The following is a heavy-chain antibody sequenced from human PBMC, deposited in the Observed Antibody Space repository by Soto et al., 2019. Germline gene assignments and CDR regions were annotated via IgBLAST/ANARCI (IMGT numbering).Heavy chain of an antibody. D-gene: IGHD6-19*01. CDR2: IMPLFGTT. J-gene: IGHJ5*02. V-gene: IGHV1-69*13. Sequence: GASVKVSCKASEGNFSSHGISWVRQAPGQGLECMGGIMPLFGTTNYAQKFRGRVTITADEPTSTVYMELRSLRSEDTAVYYCARVSGRGWYNWFDPWGQGTPVTVSS. CDR1: EGNFSSHG. CDR3: ARVSGRGWYNWFDP.